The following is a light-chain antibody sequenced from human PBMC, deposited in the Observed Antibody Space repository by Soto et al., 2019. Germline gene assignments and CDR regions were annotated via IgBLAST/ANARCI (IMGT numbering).Light chain of an antibody. V-gene: IGKV1-39*01. J-gene: IGKJ1*01. CDR1: QSISKY. Sequence: DIQMTLSPSSLYASVGDSVKITCRSSQSISKYLNWYQQRPGKAPKILIFGASNLQYWFPPRFIGSGCWAHCALTISSLQSEDFATYYCQQRYTSLRTFCQGTKVDIK. CDR3: QQRYTSLRT. CDR2: GAS.